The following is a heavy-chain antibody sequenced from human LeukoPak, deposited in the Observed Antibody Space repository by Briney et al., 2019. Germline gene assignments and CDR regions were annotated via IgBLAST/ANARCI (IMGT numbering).Heavy chain of an antibody. CDR1: GXIFSSYV. D-gene: IGHD3-10*01. CDR3: ARVPYVSGTFDY. CDR2: ISYDGSGE. Sequence: PGGSLRLSCAASGXIFSSYVIHWVRQAPGKGLEWVAVISYDGSGEYYTDSVKGRFTIYRDNSKNTLYLQMNSLRTEDTAVYYCARVPYVSGTFDYWGQGTLVTVSS. J-gene: IGHJ4*02. V-gene: IGHV3-30-3*01.